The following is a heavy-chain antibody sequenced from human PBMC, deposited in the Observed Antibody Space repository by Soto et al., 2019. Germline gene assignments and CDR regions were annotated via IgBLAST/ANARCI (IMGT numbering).Heavy chain of an antibody. V-gene: IGHV3-23*01. Sequence: PGGSLRLSCAASGFTFSSYAMSWVRQAPGKGLEWVSAISGSGGSTYYADSVKGRFTISRGNSKNTLYLQMNSLRAEDTAVYYCAKDEHESDIVVVPAACNYWGQGTLVTVSS. CDR2: ISGSGGST. D-gene: IGHD2-2*01. J-gene: IGHJ4*02. CDR1: GFTFSSYA. CDR3: AKDEHESDIVVVPAACNY.